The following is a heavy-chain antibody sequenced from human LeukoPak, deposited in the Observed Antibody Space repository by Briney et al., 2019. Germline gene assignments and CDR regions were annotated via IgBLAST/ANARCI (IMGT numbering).Heavy chain of an antibody. D-gene: IGHD5-18*01. Sequence: PGGSLRLSCETSGFIFDDYALHWVRQAPGQGLEWVAGASWNSGSIGYADSVKGRFTISRDNVKNSLYLQMNSLRTEDTAFYYCAKGYSYGITYYFDFWGQGTLVTVPS. CDR1: GFIFDDYA. J-gene: IGHJ4*02. CDR2: ASWNSGSI. CDR3: AKGYSYGITYYFDF. V-gene: IGHV3-9*01.